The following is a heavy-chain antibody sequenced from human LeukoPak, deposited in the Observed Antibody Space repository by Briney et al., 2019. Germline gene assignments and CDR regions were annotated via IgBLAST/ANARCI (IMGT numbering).Heavy chain of an antibody. CDR1: GYTFTGYY. D-gene: IGHD1-26*01. Sequence: ASVKVSCKASGYTFTGYYIHWVRQAPGQGLEWMGWINPHSGVTKSAQKFQGRVTMTRDTSISTAYMELSSLRSEDTALYYCATSSGTYFLYWGQGTLVTVSS. CDR3: ATSSGTYFLY. J-gene: IGHJ4*02. V-gene: IGHV1-2*02. CDR2: INPHSGVT.